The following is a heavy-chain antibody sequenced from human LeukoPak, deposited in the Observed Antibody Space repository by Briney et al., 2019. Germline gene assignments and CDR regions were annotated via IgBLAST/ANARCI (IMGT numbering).Heavy chain of an antibody. CDR3: ARGAYPLDY. CDR1: GGSISSGSYY. J-gene: IGHJ4*02. CDR2: IYNSGST. D-gene: IGHD2-21*01. V-gene: IGHV4-61*01. Sequence: SQTLSLTCTVSGGSISSGSYYWSWIRQPPGKGLEWIGYIYNSGSTNYNPSLKSRVTISVDTSKNQFSLKLTSVTAADTAVYYCARGAYPLDYWGQGTLVTVSS.